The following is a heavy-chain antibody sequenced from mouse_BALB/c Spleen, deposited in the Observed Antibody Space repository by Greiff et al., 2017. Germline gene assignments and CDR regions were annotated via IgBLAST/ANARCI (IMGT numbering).Heavy chain of an antibody. CDR3: ARSDYGSSQAWFAY. V-gene: IGHV1-7*01. CDR1: GYTFTSYW. D-gene: IGHD1-1*01. CDR2: INPSTGYT. J-gene: IGHJ3*01. Sequence: VQLQQSGAELAKPGASVKMSCKASGYTFTSYWMHWVKQRPGQGLEWIGYINPSTGYTEYNQKFKDKATLTADKSSSTAYMQLSSLTSEDSAVYYCARSDYGSSQAWFAYWGQGTLVTVSA.